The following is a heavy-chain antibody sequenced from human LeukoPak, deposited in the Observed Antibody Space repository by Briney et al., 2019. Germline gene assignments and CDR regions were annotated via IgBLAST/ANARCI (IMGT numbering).Heavy chain of an antibody. V-gene: IGHV5-51*01. CDR3: ARQDIAARPPEGY. CDR1: GYMFTSFW. CDR2: TYPGDSDT. J-gene: IGHJ4*02. Sequence: GESLKISCQGSGYMFTSFWIAWVRQVPGKGLEWMGITYPGDSDTRYSPSFQGQVTFSADKSISTAYLQWSSLKASDTAMYYCARQDIAARPPEGYWGQGTLVIVSS. D-gene: IGHD6-6*01.